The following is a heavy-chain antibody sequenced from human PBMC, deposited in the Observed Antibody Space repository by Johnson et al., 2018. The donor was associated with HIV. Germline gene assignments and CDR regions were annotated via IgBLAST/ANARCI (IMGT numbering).Heavy chain of an antibody. CDR1: GFSFDDYG. J-gene: IGHJ3*02. Sequence: VQLVEYGGGLVQPGRSLRLSCAASGFSFDDYGMHWVRQAPGKGLQWVSGISWNSGSIGYADSVKGRFTISRDNSKNTLYLQMNSLRAEDTAVYYCARDRDTIVGAPYVFDIWGQGTMVTVSS. D-gene: IGHD1-26*01. CDR2: ISWNSGSI. V-gene: IGHV3-9*01. CDR3: ARDRDTIVGAPYVFDI.